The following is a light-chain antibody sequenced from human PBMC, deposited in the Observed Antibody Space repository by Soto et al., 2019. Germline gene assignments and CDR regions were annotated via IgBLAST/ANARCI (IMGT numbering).Light chain of an antibody. J-gene: IGKJ1*01. CDR2: DAS. V-gene: IGKV1-5*01. Sequence: DIQMTQSPSTLSASVGDRVTITCRASQSISSWLAWYQQKPGKAPKLLIYDASTLESGVPSRFSGRGSGTDFTLTISSLQPDDFAPYYCQQCNTYSWTFGQGTKVEIK. CDR1: QSISSW. CDR3: QQCNTYSWT.